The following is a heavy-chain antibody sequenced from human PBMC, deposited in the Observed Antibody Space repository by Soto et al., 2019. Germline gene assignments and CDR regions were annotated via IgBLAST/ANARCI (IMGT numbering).Heavy chain of an antibody. CDR1: GYTFTSYD. V-gene: IGHV1-8*01. D-gene: IGHD3-3*01. CDR3: ARGPVGGWLLWHYYYYGMDV. J-gene: IGHJ6*02. CDR2: MTPNSGNT. Sequence: ASVKVSCKASGYTFTSYDINWVRQATGQGLEWMGWMTPNSGNTGYAQKFQGRVTMTRNTSISTAYMELSSLRSEDTAVYYCARGPVGGWLLWHYYYYGMDVWGQGTLVTVSS.